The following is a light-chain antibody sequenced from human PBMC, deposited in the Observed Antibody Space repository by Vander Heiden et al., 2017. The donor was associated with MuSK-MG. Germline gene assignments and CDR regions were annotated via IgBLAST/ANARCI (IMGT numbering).Light chain of an antibody. V-gene: IGKV2-28*01. CDR1: QSLLHSNGYND. CDR2: LGS. CDR3: RQALQTPFT. J-gene: IGKJ3*01. Sequence: DIVMTQSPLSLPVTTGEPASISCRSSQSLLHSNGYNDLDWYLQKPGQSPQLLIYLGSNRASGVPDRFSGSGSGTDFTLKISRVEAEDVGVYYCRQALQTPFTFGHGTKVDIK.